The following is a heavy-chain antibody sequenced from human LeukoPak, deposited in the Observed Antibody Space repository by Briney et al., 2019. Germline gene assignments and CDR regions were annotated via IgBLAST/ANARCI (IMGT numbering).Heavy chain of an antibody. J-gene: IGHJ4*02. D-gene: IGHD2-2*01. CDR1: EFTFSSYS. CDR3: ARGPFTSISKYFDY. CDR2: ISSSSSYI. V-gene: IGHV3-21*01. Sequence: GGSLRLSCAASEFTFSSYSMNWVRQAPGKGLEWVSSISSSSSYIYYADSMKGRFTISRGNAKNSLYLQMNSLRAEDTAVYYCARGPFTSISKYFDYWGQGTLVTVSS.